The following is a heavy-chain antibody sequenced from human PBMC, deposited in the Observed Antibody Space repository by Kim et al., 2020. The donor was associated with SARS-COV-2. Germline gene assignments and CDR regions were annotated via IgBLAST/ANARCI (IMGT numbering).Heavy chain of an antibody. CDR3: ARDGEKKYSSGWGDWFDP. D-gene: IGHD6-19*01. J-gene: IGHJ5*02. CDR2: ISYDGSNK. V-gene: IGHV3-30-3*01. CDR1: GFTFSSYA. Sequence: GGSLRLSCAASGFTFSSYAMHWVRQAPGKGLEWVAVISYDGSNKYYADSVKGRFTISRDNSKNTLYLQMNSLRAEDTAVYYCARDGEKKYSSGWGDWFDP.